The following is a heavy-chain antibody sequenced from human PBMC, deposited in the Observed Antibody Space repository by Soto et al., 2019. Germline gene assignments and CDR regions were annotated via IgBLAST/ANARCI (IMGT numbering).Heavy chain of an antibody. CDR1: GDSVSSNSAA. CDR3: ARDRSSSIVSYYYYYYGMDV. J-gene: IGHJ6*01. Sequence: SQTLSLTCAISGDSVSSNSAAWNWIRQSPSRGLEWLGRTYYRSKWYNDYAVSVKSRITINPDTSKNQFSLQLNSVTPEDTAVYYCARDRSSSIVSYYYYYYGMDVWGQGTTVTVSS. D-gene: IGHD6-6*01. CDR2: TYYRSKWYN. V-gene: IGHV6-1*01.